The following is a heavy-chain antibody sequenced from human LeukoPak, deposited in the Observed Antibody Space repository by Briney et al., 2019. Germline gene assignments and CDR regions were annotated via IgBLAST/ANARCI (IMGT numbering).Heavy chain of an antibody. CDR3: ARAPSYDFWSGYLDY. D-gene: IGHD3-3*01. Sequence: SVKVSCKASGGTFSSYAISWVRQAPGQGLEWMGGIIPIFGTANYAQKFQGRVTITTDESTSTAYMELSSLRAEDTAVYYCARAPSYDFWSGYLDYWGRGTLVTVSS. V-gene: IGHV1-69*05. J-gene: IGHJ4*02. CDR1: GGTFSSYA. CDR2: IIPIFGTA.